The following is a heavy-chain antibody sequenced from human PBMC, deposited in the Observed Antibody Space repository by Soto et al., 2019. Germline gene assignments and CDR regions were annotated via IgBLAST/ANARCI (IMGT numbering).Heavy chain of an antibody. D-gene: IGHD3-16*01. CDR1: GLTVSSNY. CDR2: LYSGGST. CDR3: ARDGADY. J-gene: IGHJ4*02. V-gene: IGHV3-66*01. Sequence: EVQLVESGGGLVQPGGSLRLSCAASGLTVSSNYMSWVRHAPGKGLEWVSVLYSGGSTYYADSVKGRFTTSRDNSKNTLYLQMNSLRVDGTAMYYCARDGADYWGQGTLVTVSS.